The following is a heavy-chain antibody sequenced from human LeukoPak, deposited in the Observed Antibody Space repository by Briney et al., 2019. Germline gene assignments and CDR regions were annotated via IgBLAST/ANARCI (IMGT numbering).Heavy chain of an antibody. CDR1: GGTFSSYA. Sequence: GASVKVSCKASGGTFSSYAISWVRQAPGQGLEWMGGIIPIFGTANYAQKFQGRVTITADESTSTAYMELSSLRSEDTAVYYCARSEYRFSSSSPSNWFDPWGQGTLVTVSS. CDR2: IIPIFGTA. CDR3: ARSEYRFSSSSPSNWFDP. V-gene: IGHV1-69*13. J-gene: IGHJ5*02. D-gene: IGHD6-6*01.